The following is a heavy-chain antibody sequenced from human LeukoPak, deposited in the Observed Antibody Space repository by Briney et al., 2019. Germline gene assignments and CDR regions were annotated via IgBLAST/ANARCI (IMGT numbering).Heavy chain of an antibody. Sequence: PSETLSLTCTVSDDSIKSHFWTWIRQSPGKGLEWIGYVFYSGSTSYNPSLRSRLTMSVDTSKSQFSLNLNSVTTADTAVHYCARGSRRHYDGSGYYFGEFDFWGQGILVTVSS. J-gene: IGHJ4*02. D-gene: IGHD3-22*01. V-gene: IGHV4-59*11. CDR1: DDSIKSHF. CDR2: VFYSGST. CDR3: ARGSRRHYDGSGYYFGEFDF.